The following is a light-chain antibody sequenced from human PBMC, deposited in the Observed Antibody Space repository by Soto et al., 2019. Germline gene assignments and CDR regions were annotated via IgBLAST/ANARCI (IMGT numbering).Light chain of an antibody. J-gene: IGLJ2*01. Sequence: QSALTQPASVSGSPGQSITISCTGTSSDVGGYNYVSWYQQHPGKAPKLMIYDVSNRPSGVSNRFSGSKSGNTASLTISGLQAEDGADYYCSSYTSSSTLVVFGGWTQLTVL. CDR1: SSDVGGYNY. V-gene: IGLV2-14*01. CDR3: SSYTSSSTLVV. CDR2: DVS.